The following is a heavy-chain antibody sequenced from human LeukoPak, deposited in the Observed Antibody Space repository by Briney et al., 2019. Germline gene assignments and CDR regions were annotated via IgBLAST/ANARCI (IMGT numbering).Heavy chain of an antibody. D-gene: IGHD2-8*01. CDR3: ASNGPLLSDTNRYYFNY. CDR2: INHSGTT. CDR1: GGSFSEYY. Sequence: PSETLSLTCGVFGGSFSEYYWTWIRQSPGKGLEWIGEINHSGTTNCNPSLESRVTISVGTSKNQFSLNLSSVTAADTAVYYCASNGPLLSDTNRYYFNYWGQGTLVTVSS. V-gene: IGHV4-34*01. J-gene: IGHJ4*02.